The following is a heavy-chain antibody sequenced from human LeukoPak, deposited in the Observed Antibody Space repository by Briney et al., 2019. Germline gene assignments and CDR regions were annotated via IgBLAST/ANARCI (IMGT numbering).Heavy chain of an antibody. CDR2: ISYDGSNK. D-gene: IGHD2-2*01. Sequence: GRSLRLSCAASGFTFSSYAMHWVRQAPGKGLEWVAVISYDGSNKYYADSVKGRFTISRDNSKNTLYLQMNILRAEDTAVYYCARYQLLLWGQGTLVTVSS. CDR1: GFTFSSYA. V-gene: IGHV3-30*01. CDR3: ARYQLLL. J-gene: IGHJ4*02.